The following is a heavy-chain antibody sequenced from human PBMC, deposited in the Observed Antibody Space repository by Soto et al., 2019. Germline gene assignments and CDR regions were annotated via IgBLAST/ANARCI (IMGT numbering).Heavy chain of an antibody. Sequence: EVQLVESGGGLVQPGGSLRLSCAAAGFTFSSYWMSWVRQAPGKGLEWVANIKQDGSEKYYVDSVKGRFTISRDNAKNSLYLQMNSLRAEDTAVYYCARLNKSSGWSLFDYWGQGTLVTVSS. V-gene: IGHV3-7*01. CDR1: GFTFSSYW. CDR3: ARLNKSSGWSLFDY. D-gene: IGHD6-19*01. J-gene: IGHJ4*02. CDR2: IKQDGSEK.